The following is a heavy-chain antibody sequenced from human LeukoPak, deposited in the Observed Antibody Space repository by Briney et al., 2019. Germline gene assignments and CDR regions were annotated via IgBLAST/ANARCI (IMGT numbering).Heavy chain of an antibody. CDR2: ITDNGGTR. V-gene: IGHV3-64*01. CDR1: GFTFSTFT. D-gene: IGHD5-12*01. J-gene: IGHJ4*02. Sequence: GGSLRLSCAASGFTFSTFTMHWVRQAPGKGLEYVSGITDNGGTRNYANSVKGRFTISRDNSKNTLYLQMGRLRPDNMYVYYCSIQIGGYVYWGQGTLATVSS. CDR3: SIQIGGYVY.